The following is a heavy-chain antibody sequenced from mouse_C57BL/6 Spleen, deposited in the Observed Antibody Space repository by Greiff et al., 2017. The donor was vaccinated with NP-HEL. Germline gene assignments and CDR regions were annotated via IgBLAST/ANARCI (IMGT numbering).Heavy chain of an antibody. J-gene: IGHJ2*01. Sequence: VQLQQSGPELVKPGASVKISCKASGYTFTDYYINWVKQRPGQGLEWIGWIFPGSGSTYYNEKFKGKATLTVDKSSSTAYMLLSSLTSEDSAVYSWARGVAYGRGYFDYWGQGTTLTVSS. CDR2: IFPGSGST. D-gene: IGHD1-1*01. V-gene: IGHV1-75*01. CDR3: ARGVAYGRGYFDY. CDR1: GYTFTDYY.